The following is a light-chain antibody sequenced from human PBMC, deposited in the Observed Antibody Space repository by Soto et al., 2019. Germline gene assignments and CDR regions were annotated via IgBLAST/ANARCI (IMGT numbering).Light chain of an antibody. CDR2: DVS. CDR1: SSDVGGYNY. CDR3: SSYTSSSTPYV. Sequence: QSALTQPASVSGSHGQSITISCTGTSSDVGGYNYVSWYQQHPGKAPKLMIYDVSNRPSGGSNRFSGSKSGNTDSLTISGVQAEDEADYYCSSYTSSSTPYVFGTGTKLTVL. J-gene: IGLJ1*01. V-gene: IGLV2-14*01.